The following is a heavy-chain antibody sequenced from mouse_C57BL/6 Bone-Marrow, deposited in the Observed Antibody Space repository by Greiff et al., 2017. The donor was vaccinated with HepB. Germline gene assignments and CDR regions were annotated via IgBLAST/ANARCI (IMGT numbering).Heavy chain of an antibody. Sequence: QVQLQQSGPELVRPGVSAKISCKGSGYTFTDYAMHWVKQSHAKSLEWIGVISTYYGDASYNQKFKDKATMTVDKSSSTASMELAILTSEDSAVYYCARRAVVGYFDVWGTGTTVTVSS. CDR1: GYTFTDYA. J-gene: IGHJ1*03. CDR3: ARRAVVGYFDV. V-gene: IGHV1-67*01. CDR2: ISTYYGDA. D-gene: IGHD1-1*01.